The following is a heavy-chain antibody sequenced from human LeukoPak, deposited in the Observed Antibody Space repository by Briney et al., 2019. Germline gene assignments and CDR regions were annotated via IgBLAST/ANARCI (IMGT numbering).Heavy chain of an antibody. CDR3: ARDPGILVRGSRRGYDGNYYHMDV. V-gene: IGHV4-4*02. D-gene: IGHD3-10*01. Sequence: NPSETLSLTCGVSGDPISNNHWWSWPRQPPGKGLEGQGEIFQSGVTNYKPSLKSRVTISVDKSKNQFSLKLSSVTAADTAVYYCARDPGILVRGSRRGYDGNYYHMDVWGKGTMVTITS. CDR2: IFQSGVT. CDR1: GDPISNNHW. J-gene: IGHJ6*03.